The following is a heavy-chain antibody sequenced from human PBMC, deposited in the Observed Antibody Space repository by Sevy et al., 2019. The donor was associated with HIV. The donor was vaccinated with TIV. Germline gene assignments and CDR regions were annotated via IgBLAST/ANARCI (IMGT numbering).Heavy chain of an antibody. CDR2: ISSSSSTI. CDR3: ARDPEDIVVVVAATGGAFDI. Sequence: GSLRLSCAASGFTFSSYSMNWVRQAPGKGLEWVSYISSSSSTIYYADSVKGRFTISRDNAKNSLYLQMNSLRDEDTAVYYCARDPEDIVVVVAATGGAFDIWGQGTMVTVSS. J-gene: IGHJ3*02. D-gene: IGHD2-15*01. CDR1: GFTFSSYS. V-gene: IGHV3-48*02.